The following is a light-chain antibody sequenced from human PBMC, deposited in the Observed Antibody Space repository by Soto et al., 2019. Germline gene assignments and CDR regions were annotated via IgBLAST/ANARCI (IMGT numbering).Light chain of an antibody. V-gene: IGKV3-11*01. CDR2: DAS. J-gene: IGKJ1*01. CDR3: QHRSSWPLT. CDR1: QSVNTY. Sequence: EIVLTQSPATLSLSPGERVSLSCRASQSVNTYFAWYQQKPGQAPRLLIYDASSRATGIPARFSGSGSGTDFTLTISSLEPEAFAIYYCQHRSSWPLTFGHGTRVEI.